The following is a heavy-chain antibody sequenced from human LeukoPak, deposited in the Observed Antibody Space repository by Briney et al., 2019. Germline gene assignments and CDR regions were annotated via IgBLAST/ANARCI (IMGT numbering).Heavy chain of an antibody. Sequence: SETLSLTCSVFSDSISPNYWTWIRQSPGKGLEWIGYVYYTGSTKYNPSLQSRLTISLDTSNNHFSLQLSSVTTADTAVYYCARLLDSDNSGAPDTFDMWGQGTRAIVSS. J-gene: IGHJ3*02. CDR1: SDSISPNY. CDR3: ARLLDSDNSGAPDTFDM. D-gene: IGHD3-22*01. CDR2: VYYTGST. V-gene: IGHV4-59*01.